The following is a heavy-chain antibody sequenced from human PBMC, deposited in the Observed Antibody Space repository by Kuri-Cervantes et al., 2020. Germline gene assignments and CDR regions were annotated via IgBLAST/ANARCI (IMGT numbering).Heavy chain of an antibody. CDR2: ISWNSGSI. J-gene: IGHJ4*02. V-gene: IGHV3-9*01. CDR3: ARVPRGPVYDILTGYPGYFDY. Sequence: SLKISCAASGFTFDDYAMHWVRQAPGKGLEWVSGISWNSGSIGYADSVKGRFTISRDNAKNSLYLQMNSLRAEDTAVYYCARVPRGPVYDILTGYPGYFDYWGQGTLVTVSS. CDR1: GFTFDDYA. D-gene: IGHD3-9*01.